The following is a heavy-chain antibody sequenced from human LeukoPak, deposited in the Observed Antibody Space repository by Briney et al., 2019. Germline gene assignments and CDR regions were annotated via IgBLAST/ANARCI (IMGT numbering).Heavy chain of an antibody. J-gene: IGHJ4*02. Sequence: PSETLSLTCSVSGASISSYWWNWIRQPPGKGLEWIANIFYRGSTNYNSSLKSRVITSVDASKNQLSLMLTSVTVADTAVYYCARRRGRTYFFDYWGQVILVTVSS. D-gene: IGHD1-7*01. CDR2: IFYRGST. CDR1: GASISSYW. CDR3: ARRRGRTYFFDY. V-gene: IGHV4-59*08.